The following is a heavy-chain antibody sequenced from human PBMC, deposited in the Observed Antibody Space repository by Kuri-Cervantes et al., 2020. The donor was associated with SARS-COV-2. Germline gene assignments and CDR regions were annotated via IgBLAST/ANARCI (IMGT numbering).Heavy chain of an antibody. D-gene: IGHD6-13*01. V-gene: IGHV3-43*01. CDR1: GFNFDDYS. J-gene: IGHJ4*02. CDR2: ITWDAGFT. Sequence: GGSLRLSCAASGFNFDDYSMHWVRQRPGKGLEWVSLITWDAGFTYYADSVKGRFTISRDNSKNTLYLQMNSLRAEDTAVYYCARGRGAGIAAAGSDWGQGTLVTVSS. CDR3: ARGRGAGIAAAGSD.